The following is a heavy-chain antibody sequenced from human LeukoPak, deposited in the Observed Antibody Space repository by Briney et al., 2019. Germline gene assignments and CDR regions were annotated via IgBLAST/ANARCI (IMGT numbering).Heavy chain of an antibody. J-gene: IGHJ4*02. CDR3: ARRRGSGWYSVDY. V-gene: IGHV5-51*01. D-gene: IGHD6-19*01. Sequence: GESLKISCKGSGYSFTNYWIAWVRQVPGKGLEWMGIIYPGDSDTRYSPSFQGQVTISADKSISTAYLQWSSLKPSDTAMYYCARRRGSGWYSVDYWGQGTLVTVSS. CDR2: IYPGDSDT. CDR1: GYSFTNYW.